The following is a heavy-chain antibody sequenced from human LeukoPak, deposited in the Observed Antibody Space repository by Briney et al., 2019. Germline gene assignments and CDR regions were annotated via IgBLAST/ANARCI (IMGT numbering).Heavy chain of an antibody. V-gene: IGHV1-69*01. CDR3: ARDRSHYYDSSGYYAVGYFDY. J-gene: IGHJ4*02. D-gene: IGHD3-22*01. Sequence: ASVKVSCKASGGTFSSYAISWVRQAPGQGLEWMGGITPIFGTASYAQKFQGRVTITADESTSTAYMELSSLRSEDTAVYYCARDRSHYYDSSGYYAVGYFDYWGQGTLVTVSS. CDR1: GGTFSSYA. CDR2: ITPIFGTA.